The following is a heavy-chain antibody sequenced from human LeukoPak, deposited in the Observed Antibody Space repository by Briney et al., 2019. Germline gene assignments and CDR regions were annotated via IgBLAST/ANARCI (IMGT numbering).Heavy chain of an antibody. J-gene: IGHJ4*02. D-gene: IGHD1-26*01. CDR3: ARDHLWAFDY. CDR2: IRSVSDTV. V-gene: IGHV3-48*02. Sequence: GGSLRLSCAASGFTFSSYAMHWVRQAPGKGLEWVAYIRSVSDTVYYADSVKGRFTISTDSAQNSLFLHMNSLRDEDSAVYYCARDHLWAFDYWGQGALVTVSS. CDR1: GFTFSSYA.